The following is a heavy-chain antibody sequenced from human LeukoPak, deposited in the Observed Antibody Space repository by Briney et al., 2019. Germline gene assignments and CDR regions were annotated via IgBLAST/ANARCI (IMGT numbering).Heavy chain of an antibody. J-gene: IGHJ6*04. Sequence: GGSLRLSCAASGFTFSSYAMHWVRQAPGKGLEWVAFIRYDGGNEYYADSVKGRFTISRDNSNNTLYLQMNSLRGEDTAVYYCAKAGTFYYESDVWGKGTTLTVSS. V-gene: IGHV3-30*02. CDR3: AKAGTFYYESDV. CDR2: IRYDGGNE. CDR1: GFTFSSYA. D-gene: IGHD3-22*01.